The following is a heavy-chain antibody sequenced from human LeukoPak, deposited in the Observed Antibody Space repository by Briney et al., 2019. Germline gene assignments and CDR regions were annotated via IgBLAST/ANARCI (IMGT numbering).Heavy chain of an antibody. CDR1: GFTFSSYW. J-gene: IGHJ4*02. D-gene: IGHD3-22*01. CDR3: AKGIDSSGYYPFDY. Sequence: GGSLRLSCAASGFTFSSYWMSWVRQAPGKGLEWVSTISGSGDSTYYADSVKGRFTISRDTSKNTLYLQMNSLRAEDTAVYYCAKGIDSSGYYPFDYWGQGTLVTVSS. CDR2: ISGSGDST. V-gene: IGHV3-23*01.